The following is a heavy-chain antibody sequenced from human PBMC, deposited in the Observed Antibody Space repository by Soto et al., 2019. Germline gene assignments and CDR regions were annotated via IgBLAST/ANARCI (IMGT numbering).Heavy chain of an antibody. CDR3: VRGAGSLGY. V-gene: IGHV3-48*02. CDR1: GFTFSTYS. J-gene: IGHJ4*02. Sequence: EVQLVESGGGLVQPGGSLRLSCAGSGFTFSTYSMDWVRQAPGKGLEWISYISGSGGTIYYADSVKGRFTVSRDNDKHSLYLQMSSVRDEDTAVYYCVRGAGSLGYWGQGTLVTVSS. CDR2: ISGSGGTI.